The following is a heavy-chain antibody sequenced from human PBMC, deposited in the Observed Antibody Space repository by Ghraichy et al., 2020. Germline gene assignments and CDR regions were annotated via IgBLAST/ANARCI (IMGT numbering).Heavy chain of an antibody. Sequence: NISCKASGGTFSSYAISWVRQAPGQGLEWMGGIIPIFGTANYAQKFQGRVTITADESTSTAYMELSSLRSEDTAVYYCARDLPGGPRGYQPGYFQHWGQGTLVTVSS. CDR1: GGTFSSYA. J-gene: IGHJ1*01. CDR2: IIPIFGTA. D-gene: IGHD2-2*01. CDR3: ARDLPGGPRGYQPGYFQH. V-gene: IGHV1-69*01.